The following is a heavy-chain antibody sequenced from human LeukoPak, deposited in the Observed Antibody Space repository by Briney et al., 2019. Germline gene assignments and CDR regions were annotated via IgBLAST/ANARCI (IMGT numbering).Heavy chain of an antibody. CDR2: INSDGGST. J-gene: IGHJ4*02. CDR1: GFTFSSYW. Sequence: GGSLRLSCAASGFTFSSYWMHWVRQARGKGLVWVSRINSDGGSTTYADSVKGRFTISRDNAKNTLYLQMNSLRAEDTAVYYCVREPQSEYYFDYWGQGTLVTVSS. D-gene: IGHD1-14*01. V-gene: IGHV3-74*01. CDR3: VREPQSEYYFDY.